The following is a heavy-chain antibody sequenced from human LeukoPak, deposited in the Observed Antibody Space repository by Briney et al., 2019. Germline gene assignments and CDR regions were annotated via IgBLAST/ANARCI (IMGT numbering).Heavy chain of an antibody. Sequence: ASVKVSCKASGYTFTSYYMHWVRQAPGQGLEWMGIINPSGGSTSYPQKFQGRVTMTRDTSTSTVYMELSSLRSEDTAVYYCARDRVYYYDSNGHGYNAFDIWGQGTMVTVSS. V-gene: IGHV1-46*01. CDR1: GYTFTSYY. CDR2: INPSGGST. CDR3: ARDRVYYYDSNGHGYNAFDI. D-gene: IGHD3-22*01. J-gene: IGHJ3*02.